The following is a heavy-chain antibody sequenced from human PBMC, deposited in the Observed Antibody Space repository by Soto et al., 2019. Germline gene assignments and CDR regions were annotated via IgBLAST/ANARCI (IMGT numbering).Heavy chain of an antibody. Sequence: ESGGGLVQPGRSLRLSCAASGFTFDDYAMHWVRQPPGKGLEWVSGITWNSGIIGYADSVKGRFTISRDNAKNSLYLQMNRLRPEDTALYYCAKDQGYSTSYYGYVDLWGRGTLVTVSS. J-gene: IGHJ2*01. CDR3: AKDQGYSTSYYGYVDL. CDR1: GFTFDDYA. CDR2: ITWNSGII. D-gene: IGHD6-13*01. V-gene: IGHV3-9*01.